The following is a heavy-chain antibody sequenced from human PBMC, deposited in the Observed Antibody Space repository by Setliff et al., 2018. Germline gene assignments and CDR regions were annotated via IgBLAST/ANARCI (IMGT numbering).Heavy chain of an antibody. CDR2: IYYSGST. CDR1: GGSISSSSYY. Sequence: SETLSLTCTVSGGSISSSSYYWGWIRQPPGKGLEWIGSIYYSGSTYYNPSLKSRVTISVDTSKNQFSLKLSSVTAADTAVYYCARGPAYCSSTSCYLQWFDPWGQGTLVTVSS. D-gene: IGHD2-2*01. V-gene: IGHV4-39*01. CDR3: ARGPAYCSSTSCYLQWFDP. J-gene: IGHJ5*02.